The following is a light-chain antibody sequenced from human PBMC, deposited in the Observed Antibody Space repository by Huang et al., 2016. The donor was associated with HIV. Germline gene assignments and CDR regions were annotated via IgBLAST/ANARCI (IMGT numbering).Light chain of an antibody. CDR3: QHYNNWPPWT. Sequence: EIVMTQSPATLSVSPGERATLSCRASQGVRNNIAWYQQKPGQTPRLLSHGASTRATGIAAKFSGRGSGTDFTLTITSLQPEDSAVYYCQHYNNWPPWTFGPGTQVEI. J-gene: IGKJ1*01. CDR1: QGVRNN. CDR2: GAS. V-gene: IGKV3D-15*01.